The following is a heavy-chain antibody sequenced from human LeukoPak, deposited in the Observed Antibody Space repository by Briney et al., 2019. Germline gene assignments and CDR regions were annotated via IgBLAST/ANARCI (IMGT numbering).Heavy chain of an antibody. D-gene: IGHD2-21*01. V-gene: IGHV4-39*01. Sequence: SETLSLTCTVSGGSISSSSYYWGWIRQPPGKGLEWIGSIYYSGSTYYNPSLKSRVTISVDTSKNQFSLKLSSVTAADTAVYYCARLLDCGGDCYESFDYWGQGTLVTVSS. J-gene: IGHJ4*02. CDR1: GGSISSSSYY. CDR2: IYYSGST. CDR3: ARLLDCGGDCYESFDY.